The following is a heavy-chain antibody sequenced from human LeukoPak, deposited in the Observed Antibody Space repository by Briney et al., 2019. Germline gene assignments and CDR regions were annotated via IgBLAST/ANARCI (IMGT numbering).Heavy chain of an antibody. Sequence: SGGSLRLSCTVSGFTVSSNYMSWVRQAPGKGLEWVSAISGSGGSTYYADSVKGRFTISRDNSKNTLYLQMNSLRAEDTAVYYCAKERRGSSGWYDYWGQGTLVTVSS. V-gene: IGHV3-23*01. CDR1: GFTVSSNY. J-gene: IGHJ4*02. CDR3: AKERRGSSGWYDY. CDR2: ISGSGGST. D-gene: IGHD6-19*01.